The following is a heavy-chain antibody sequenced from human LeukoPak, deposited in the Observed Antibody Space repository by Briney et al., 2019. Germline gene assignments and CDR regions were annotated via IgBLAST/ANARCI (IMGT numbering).Heavy chain of an antibody. J-gene: IGHJ5*02. D-gene: IGHD6-6*01. Sequence: GGSLRLSCAASGFTFSSYAMSWVHQAPGEGLEWVSAISGSGGSPYYADSVKGRFTISRDNSKNTLYLQMNSLRAEDTAVYYCAKGPTGISSSSRFDPWGQGTLVTVSS. CDR3: AKGPTGISSSSRFDP. V-gene: IGHV3-23*01. CDR2: ISGSGGSP. CDR1: GFTFSSYA.